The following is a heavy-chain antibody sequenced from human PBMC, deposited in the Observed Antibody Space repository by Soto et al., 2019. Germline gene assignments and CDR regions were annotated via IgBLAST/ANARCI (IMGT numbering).Heavy chain of an antibody. J-gene: IGHJ5*02. D-gene: IGHD1-26*01. V-gene: IGHV1-69*01. CDR2: IIPIFGAA. CDR1: GGTFSSYA. Sequence: QVQLVQSGAEVKKPGSSVKVSCKASGGTFSSYAISWVRQAPGQGLEWMGGIIPIFGAANYAQKFQGRVKMPADESTSTAYMELSSLRSEDKAVYYCEREVSDHSEWELPFSPARWFAPWGQGTLVTVSS. CDR3: EREVSDHSEWELPFSPARWFAP.